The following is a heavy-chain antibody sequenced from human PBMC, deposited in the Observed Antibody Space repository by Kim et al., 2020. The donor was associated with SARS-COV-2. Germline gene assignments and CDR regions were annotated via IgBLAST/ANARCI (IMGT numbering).Heavy chain of an antibody. CDR2: IYYGAST. CDR1: GASVSSNSYY. D-gene: IGHD3-10*01. Sequence: SETLSLTCAVSGASVSSNSYYWGWIRQSPGKGLEWIGRIYYGASTDYNPSLDSRVTIFVDTTRNHFSLKLTSVTAADAAVYYSNRSGFGALVEGQENWG. J-gene: IGHJ1*01. CDR3: NRSGFGALVEGQEN. V-gene: IGHV4-39*01.